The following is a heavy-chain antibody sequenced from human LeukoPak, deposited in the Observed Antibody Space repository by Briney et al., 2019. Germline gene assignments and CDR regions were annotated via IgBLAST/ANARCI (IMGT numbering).Heavy chain of an antibody. V-gene: IGHV4-59*12. CDR1: RGSIIGYY. CDR3: ARVGFWRGSYQGYFDY. J-gene: IGHJ4*02. CDR2: MYYSGTT. Sequence: SETLSLTCTVSRGSIIGYYWTWIRQPPGKGLQWIGYMYYSGTTKYNPSLKSRVTTSMDTSKNQFSLKVNSVTAADTAVYYCARVGFWRGSYQGYFDYWGQGALVTVSS. D-gene: IGHD3-3*01.